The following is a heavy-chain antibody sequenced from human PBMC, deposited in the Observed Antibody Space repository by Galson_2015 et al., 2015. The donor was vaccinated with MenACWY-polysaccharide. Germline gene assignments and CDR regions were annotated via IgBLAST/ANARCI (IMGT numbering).Heavy chain of an antibody. V-gene: IGHV1-58*02. J-gene: IGHJ5*02. Sequence: SVKVSCKASGFTFTSSAMQWVRQARGQRLEWIGWIVVGSGNTNYAQKFQERVTITRDMSTSTAYMELSSLRSEDTAVYYCARAGDYGDGNWFDPWGQGTLVTVSS. CDR1: GFTFTSSA. CDR2: IVVGSGNT. D-gene: IGHD4-17*01. CDR3: ARAGDYGDGNWFDP.